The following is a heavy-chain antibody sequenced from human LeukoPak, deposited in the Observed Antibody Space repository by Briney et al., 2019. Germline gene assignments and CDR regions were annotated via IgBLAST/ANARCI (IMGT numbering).Heavy chain of an antibody. CDR2: IKTDGSST. J-gene: IGHJ4*01. D-gene: IGHD6-19*01. CDR1: GFTFSSYW. Sequence: GRSLRLSCAASGFTFSSYWMHWVRQAPGKGLVWVSGIKTDGSSTNYADSVKGRFTISRDNAKNTLYLQMNSLTAEDTAVYYCTRWSYRSDSTAYWGHGTLVTVSS. CDR3: TRWSYRSDSTAY. V-gene: IGHV3-74*01.